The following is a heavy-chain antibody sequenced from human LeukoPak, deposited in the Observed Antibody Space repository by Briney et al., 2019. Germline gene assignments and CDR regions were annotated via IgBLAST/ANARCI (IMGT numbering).Heavy chain of an antibody. CDR1: GFTFSSYA. CDR3: AKGGYSSGSNDY. CDR2: ISGSGGST. V-gene: IGHV3-23*01. D-gene: IGHD6-19*01. Sequence: GGSLRLSCAASGFTFSSYAMSWVRQAPGKGLEGVSAISGSGGSTYYADSVKGRFTISRDNSKNTLYLQMNSLRAEDTAVYYCAKGGYSSGSNDYWGQGTLVTVSS. J-gene: IGHJ4*02.